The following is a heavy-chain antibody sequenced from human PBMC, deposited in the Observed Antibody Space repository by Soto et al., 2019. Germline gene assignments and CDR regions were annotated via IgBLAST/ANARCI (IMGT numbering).Heavy chain of an antibody. CDR1: GGSFSGYY. CDR2: INHSGST. Sequence: SETLSLTCAVYGGSFSGYYWSWIRQPPGKGLEWIGEINHSGSTNYNPSLKSRVTISVDTSKNQFSLKLSSVTAADTAVYYCGGVLFPDYYYYYYMDVGGKGTRVTVP. CDR3: GGVLFPDYYYYYYMDV. V-gene: IGHV4-34*01. D-gene: IGHD3-10*01. J-gene: IGHJ6*03.